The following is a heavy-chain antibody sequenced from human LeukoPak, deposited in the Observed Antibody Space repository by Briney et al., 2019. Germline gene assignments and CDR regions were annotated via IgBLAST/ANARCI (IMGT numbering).Heavy chain of an antibody. CDR3: ARYDSRGDYYFDY. CDR1: GGSFSGYY. V-gene: IGHV4-34*01. Sequence: PSETLSLTCAVYGGSFSGYYWSWIRQPPGKGLEWIGEINHSGSTNYNPSLKSRVTISVDTSKNQFSLKLSSVTAADTAVHYCARYDSRGDYYFDYWGQGTLVTVSS. D-gene: IGHD3-22*01. CDR2: INHSGST. J-gene: IGHJ4*02.